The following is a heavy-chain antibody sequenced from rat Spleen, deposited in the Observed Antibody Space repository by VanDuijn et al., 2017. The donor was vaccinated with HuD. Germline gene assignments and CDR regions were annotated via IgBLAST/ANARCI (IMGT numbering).Heavy chain of an antibody. CDR3: VKDRGEYNNLFDY. J-gene: IGHJ2*01. CDR1: GFTFSGFP. CDR2: ISTSGGSI. Sequence: EVQLVESGGGLVQPGRSMKLSCAASGFTFSGFPMAWVRQAPTKGLEWVATISTSGGSIYYPDSVKGRFTISRDPAQNTLYLQMNSLRSEDTATYYCVKDRGEYNNLFDYWGQGVMVTVSS. V-gene: IGHV5-46*01. D-gene: IGHD4-1*01.